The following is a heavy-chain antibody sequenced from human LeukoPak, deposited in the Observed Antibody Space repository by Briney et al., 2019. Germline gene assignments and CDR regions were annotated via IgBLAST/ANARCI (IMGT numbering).Heavy chain of an antibody. V-gene: IGHV3-23*01. CDR3: AKVTSKLATIRGYFDY. J-gene: IGHJ4*02. CDR1: GFSFSNSD. Sequence: GGSLRLSCVASGFSFSNSDMGWVRQAPGKGLEWASTISISGGTTYYADSVKGRFPISRDNSKNTLYLQVTSLRAEDTAVYYCAKVTSKLATIRGYFDYWGQGTLVTVSS. D-gene: IGHD5-24*01. CDR2: ISISGGTT.